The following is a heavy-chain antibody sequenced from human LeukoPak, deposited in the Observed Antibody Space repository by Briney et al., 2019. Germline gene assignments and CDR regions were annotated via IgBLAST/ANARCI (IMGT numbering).Heavy chain of an antibody. J-gene: IGHJ6*02. CDR1: GFTVSSNY. CDR2: IYSGGST. Sequence: GGALGLSCAASGFTVSSNYMSWVRQAPGKGLEWVSVIYSGGSTYYADSVKGRFTISSDNSKNTLYLQMNSLRAEDTAVYYCARDPDYYDSSGPRGYGMDVWGQGTTVTVSS. CDR3: ARDPDYYDSSGPRGYGMDV. D-gene: IGHD3-22*01. V-gene: IGHV3-53*01.